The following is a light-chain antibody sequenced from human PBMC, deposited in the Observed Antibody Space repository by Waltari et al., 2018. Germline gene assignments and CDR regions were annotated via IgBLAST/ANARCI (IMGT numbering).Light chain of an antibody. J-gene: IGKJ4*01. CDR2: VAS. CDR1: QSVSSSY. V-gene: IGKV3-20*01. CDR3: QQYGSSPWG. Sequence: EIVLTQSPGTLSLSKGERATLSFRASQSVSSSYLAWYQQKPGQAPRLLIYVASSRATGIPDRFSGSGSGTDFTLTISRLEPEDFAVYYCQQYGSSPWGFGGGTKVEIK.